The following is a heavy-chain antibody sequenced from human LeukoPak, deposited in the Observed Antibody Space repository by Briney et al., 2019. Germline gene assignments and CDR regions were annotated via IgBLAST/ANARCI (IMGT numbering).Heavy chain of an antibody. CDR3: ARDSGRHTPFDY. D-gene: IGHD1-26*01. J-gene: IGHJ4*02. CDR2: IYHSGST. CDR1: GGSISSYY. Sequence: PSETLSLTCTVSGGSISSYYWSWIRQPPGKGLEWIGYIYHSGSTNYNPSLKSRVTISVDTSKNQFSLKLSSVTAADTAVYYCARDSGRHTPFDYWGQGTLVTVSS. V-gene: IGHV4-59*01.